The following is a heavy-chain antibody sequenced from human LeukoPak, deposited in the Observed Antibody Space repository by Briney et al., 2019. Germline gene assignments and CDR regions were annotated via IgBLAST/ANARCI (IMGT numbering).Heavy chain of an antibody. CDR3: VALLRGIGY. D-gene: IGHD3-10*01. CDR2: SRNEGHSYST. CDR1: GFTFSDHY. Sequence: PGGSLRLSCAVPGFTFSDHYMDWVRQAPGKGLEWIGRSRNEGHSYSTDFAASVRGRAALSRDHSRDSLYLQINSLRTDDTAVYYCVALLRGIGYWGQGTLVTVPS. J-gene: IGHJ4*02. V-gene: IGHV3-72*01.